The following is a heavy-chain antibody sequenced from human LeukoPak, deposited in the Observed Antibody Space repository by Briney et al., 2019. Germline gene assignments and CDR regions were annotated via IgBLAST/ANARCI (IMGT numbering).Heavy chain of an antibody. CDR1: GFSVSCYW. D-gene: IGHD3-16*02. CDR3: ARVSPYRVARLGALDI. Sequence: PGGSLRLSCAASGFSVSCYWMHWVRQAPGKGLVWVSRINSDGTTTDYADSVKGRVTVSRYNGRNTVYLQMSSLRADDTAIYYCARVSPYRVARLGALDIWGQGTKVTVSS. J-gene: IGHJ3*02. V-gene: IGHV3-74*01. CDR2: INSDGTTT.